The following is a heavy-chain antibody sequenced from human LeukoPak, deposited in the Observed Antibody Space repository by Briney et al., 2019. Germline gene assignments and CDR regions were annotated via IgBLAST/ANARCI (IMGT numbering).Heavy chain of an antibody. CDR3: AEGRAPITIFGVATSFDY. CDR2: ISGSGGST. CDR1: GFTFSSYA. V-gene: IGHV3-23*01. Sequence: PGGSLRLSCAASGFTFSSYAMSWVRQAPGKGLEWVSAISGSGGSTYYADSVKGRFTISRDNSKNTLYLQMNSLRAEDTAVYYCAEGRAPITIFGVATSFDYWGQGTLVTVSS. D-gene: IGHD3-3*01. J-gene: IGHJ4*02.